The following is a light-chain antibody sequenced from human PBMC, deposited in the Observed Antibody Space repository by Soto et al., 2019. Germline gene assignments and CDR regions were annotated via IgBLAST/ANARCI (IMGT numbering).Light chain of an antibody. CDR3: QSYDTSLSAPVI. CDR2: GND. V-gene: IGLV1-40*01. CDR1: SSNFGAGYD. J-gene: IGLJ2*01. Sequence: QSVLTQPPSVSGAPGQRVTISCTGTSSNFGAGYDVHWYQQVPGAAPKLLIYGNDNRPSGVPDRISGSRSGTSASLAISGLQAEDEADYYCQSYDTSLSAPVIFGGGTQLTVL.